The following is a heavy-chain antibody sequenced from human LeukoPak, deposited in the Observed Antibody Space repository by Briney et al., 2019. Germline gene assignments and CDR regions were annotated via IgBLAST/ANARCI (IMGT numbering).Heavy chain of an antibody. CDR3: AKTSRYSYGSLSGAFDI. D-gene: IGHD5-18*01. CDR2: ISGSGGST. J-gene: IGHJ3*02. CDR1: GFTFSSYA. V-gene: IGHV3-23*01. Sequence: PGGSLRLSCAASGFTFSSYAMSWVRQAPGKGLEWVSAISGSGGSTYYADSVKGRFTISRDNSKNTLYLQMNSLRAEDTAVYYCAKTSRYSYGSLSGAFDIWGQGTMVTVSS.